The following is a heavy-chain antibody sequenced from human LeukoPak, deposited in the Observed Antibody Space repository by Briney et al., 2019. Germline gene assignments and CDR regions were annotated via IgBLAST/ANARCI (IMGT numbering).Heavy chain of an antibody. Sequence: GGSLRLSCAASGFTFSSYWMTWVRQAPGKGLEWVANINRDASEKYYVDSVKGRFTISRDNAKNSLYLQMTSLRAEDTAVYYCARAGYSSSWADAFDIWGQGTMVTVSS. V-gene: IGHV3-7*01. J-gene: IGHJ3*02. CDR3: ARAGYSSSWADAFDI. D-gene: IGHD6-13*01. CDR1: GFTFSSYW. CDR2: INRDASEK.